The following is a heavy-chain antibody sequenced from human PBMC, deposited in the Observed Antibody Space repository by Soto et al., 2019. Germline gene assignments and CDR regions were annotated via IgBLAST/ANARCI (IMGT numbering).Heavy chain of an antibody. CDR3: ARTLAPRQRFDP. V-gene: IGHV1-46*01. Sequence: ASVKVSCKASGYTFTSYYMHWVRQAPGQGLEWMGIINPSGGSTSYARKFQGRVTMTRDTSTSTVYMELSSLRSEDTAVYYCARTLAPRQRFDPWGQGTLVTVSS. CDR1: GYTFTSYY. CDR2: INPSGGST. J-gene: IGHJ5*02.